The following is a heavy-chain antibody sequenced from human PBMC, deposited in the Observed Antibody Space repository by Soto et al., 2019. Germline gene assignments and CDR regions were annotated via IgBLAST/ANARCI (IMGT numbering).Heavy chain of an antibody. D-gene: IGHD4-17*01. CDR1: GLTFSSYA. CDR2: ISSNGGST. CDR3: ARPGYYGGKQPYYFDY. J-gene: IGHJ4*02. Sequence: GGSLRLSCSASGLTFSSYAMHWVRQAPGKGLEYVSAISSNGGSTYYADSVKGRFTISRDNSKNTLYLQMNSLRAEDTAVYYCARPGYYGGKQPYYFDYWGQGTLVTVSS. V-gene: IGHV3-64*04.